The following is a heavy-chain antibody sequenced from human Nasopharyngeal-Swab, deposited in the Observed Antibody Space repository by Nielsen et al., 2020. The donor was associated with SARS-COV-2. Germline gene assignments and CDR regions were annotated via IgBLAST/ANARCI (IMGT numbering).Heavy chain of an antibody. D-gene: IGHD3-10*01. Sequence: YSGSTYYNPSLKSRVTISVDTSKNQFSLKLSSVTAADTAVYYCSRQGWFGELLRPFDFFFFKQKTAYEFGLGIPAEPLFRSRMHWG. CDR3: SRQGWFGELLRPFDFFFFKQKTAYEFGLGIPAEPLFRSRMH. V-gene: IGHV4-39*01. J-gene: IGHJ1*01. CDR2: YSGST.